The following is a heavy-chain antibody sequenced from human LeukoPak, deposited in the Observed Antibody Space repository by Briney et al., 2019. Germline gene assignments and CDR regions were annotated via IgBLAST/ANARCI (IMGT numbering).Heavy chain of an antibody. CDR1: GYTFTGYY. CDR3: ARAPYSTGAFDI. V-gene: IGHV1-46*01. Sequence: ASVKVSCKASGYTFTGYYMHWVRQAPGQGLEWMGIINPSGGSTSYAQKFQGRVTMTRDTSTSTVYMELSSLRSEDTAVYYCARAPYSTGAFDIWGQGTMVTVSS. J-gene: IGHJ3*02. D-gene: IGHD6-13*01. CDR2: INPSGGST.